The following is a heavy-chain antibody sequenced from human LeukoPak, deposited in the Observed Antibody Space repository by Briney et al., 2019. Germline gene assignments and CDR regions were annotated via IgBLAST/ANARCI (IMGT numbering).Heavy chain of an antibody. V-gene: IGHV3-15*01. CDR1: GFTFRNAW. CDR3: ITDYYELRLGESLHYLDY. CDR2: IKSKTDGGTT. D-gene: IGHD3-16*01. J-gene: IGHJ4*02. Sequence: PGGSLRLSCAASGFTFRNAWMIWVRQAPGKGLEWVGRIKSKTDGGTTDHAAPVKGRFTISRDDSKKTLYLQMNSLKSEDTAMYYCITDYYELRLGESLHYLDYWGQGTLVTVSS.